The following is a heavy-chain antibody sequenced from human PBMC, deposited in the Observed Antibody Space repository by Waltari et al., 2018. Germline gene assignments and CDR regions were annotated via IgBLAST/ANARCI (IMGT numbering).Heavy chain of an antibody. CDR2: IRNKASSYSK. D-gene: IGHD2-15*01. CDR1: GFTFSDHY. CDR3: GIVRLADTPQKFLDY. V-gene: IGHV3-72*01. J-gene: IGHJ4*02. Sequence: QLVESGGGLVQPGGSLRLSCAASGFTFSDHYMDWVRQAPGKGLGGVGRIRNKASSYSKEYATSVQGRFTVSRDDSQNLMYLQMNSLKTEDTAVYYCGIVRLADTPQKFLDYWGQGTLVTVSS.